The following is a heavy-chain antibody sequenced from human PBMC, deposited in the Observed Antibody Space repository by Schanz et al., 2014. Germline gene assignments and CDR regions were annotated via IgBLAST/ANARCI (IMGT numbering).Heavy chain of an antibody. J-gene: IGHJ4*02. D-gene: IGHD3-3*01. V-gene: IGHV1-3*04. CDR2: INTGSGDT. CDR3: ARDRRFFDRDDLYYFDS. Sequence: QVHLVQSGAEVKRPGASVKVSCKASEYSFTSYSMHWVRQAPGQRLEWMGWINTGSGDTKYSQNFQGRVTITRDTSASTAYKELSSLRSDDTAVYYCARDRRFFDRDDLYYFDSWGQGTLVTVSS. CDR1: EYSFTSYS.